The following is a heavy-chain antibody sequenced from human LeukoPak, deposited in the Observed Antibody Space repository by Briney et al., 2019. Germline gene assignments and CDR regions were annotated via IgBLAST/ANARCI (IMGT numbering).Heavy chain of an antibody. CDR1: GFTFSSYE. J-gene: IGHJ4*02. CDR2: ISSSGSTI. CDR3: ARIYCSGGSCYTYYFDY. V-gene: IGHV3-48*03. D-gene: IGHD2-15*01. Sequence: PGGSLRLSCAASGFTFSSYEMNWVRQAPGKGLEWVSYISSSGSTIYYADSVKGRFTISRDNAKNSLYLQMNSLRAEDTAVYYCARIYCSGGSCYTYYFDYWGQGTLVTVSS.